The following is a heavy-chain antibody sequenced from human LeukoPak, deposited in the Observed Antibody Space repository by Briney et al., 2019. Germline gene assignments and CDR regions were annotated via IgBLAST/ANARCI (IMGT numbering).Heavy chain of an antibody. Sequence: GGSLRLSCAASGFTFSSYAMSWVRQAPGKGLEWVSAISGSGGSTYYADSVKGRFTISRDNSKNTLYLQMNSLRAEGTAVYYCAKVSDSSGWYPFDYWGQGTLVTVSS. CDR3: AKVSDSSGWYPFDY. J-gene: IGHJ4*02. V-gene: IGHV3-23*01. CDR1: GFTFSSYA. CDR2: ISGSGGST. D-gene: IGHD6-19*01.